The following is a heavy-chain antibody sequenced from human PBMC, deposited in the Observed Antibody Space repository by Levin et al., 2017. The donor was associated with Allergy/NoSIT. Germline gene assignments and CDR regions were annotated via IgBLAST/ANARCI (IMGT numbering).Heavy chain of an antibody. D-gene: IGHD6-19*01. J-gene: IGHJ1*01. V-gene: IGHV3-48*03. Sequence: QSGGSLRLSCAASGFTFSSYEMNWVRQAPGKGLEWVSYISSSGSTIYYADSVKGRFTISRDNAKNSLYLQMNSLRAEDTAVYYCASQHGGPSPVLGIAVAPFQHWGQGTLVTVSS. CDR3: ASQHGGPSPVLGIAVAPFQH. CDR1: GFTFSSYE. CDR2: ISSSGSTI.